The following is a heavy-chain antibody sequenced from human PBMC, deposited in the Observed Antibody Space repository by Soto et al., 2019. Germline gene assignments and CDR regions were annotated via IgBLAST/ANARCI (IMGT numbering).Heavy chain of an antibody. CDR3: ARGYCTNGVCYGHYYYFDY. V-gene: IGHV4-34*01. J-gene: IGHJ4*02. CDR1: GGSFSGYY. CDR2: INHSGST. Sequence: SETLSLTCAVYGGSFSGYYWSWIRQPPGKGLEWIGEINHSGSTNYYPSLKSRVTISVDTSKNQFSLKLSSVTAADTAVYYCARGYCTNGVCYGHYYYFDYWGQGTLVTVSS. D-gene: IGHD2-8*01.